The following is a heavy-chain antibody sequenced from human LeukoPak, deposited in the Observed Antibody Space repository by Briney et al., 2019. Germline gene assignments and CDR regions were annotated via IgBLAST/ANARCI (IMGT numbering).Heavy chain of an antibody. Sequence: ASVKVSFKASGYTFTGYYIHWVRQAPGQGLEWMGWINPDSGGTNYAQKFQGRVTMTRDTSISTAYVELSSLRSDDTAVYYCAICSSASCYASYWGQGTLVTVSS. CDR1: GYTFTGYY. J-gene: IGHJ4*02. CDR3: AICSSASCYASY. V-gene: IGHV1-2*02. D-gene: IGHD2-2*01. CDR2: INPDSGGT.